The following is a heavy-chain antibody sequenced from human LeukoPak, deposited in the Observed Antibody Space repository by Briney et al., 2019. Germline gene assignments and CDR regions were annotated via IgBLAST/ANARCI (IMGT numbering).Heavy chain of an antibody. CDR2: IHYSGST. D-gene: IGHD5-24*01. Sequence: SETLSLTCTVAGDSISSYYWSWIRQSPGKGLEWIAYIHYSGSTNYNPSLKSRLTTSVDTSKNLFSLKLNSVTTADPAVYFCAAAGAYNYRLATSGQGTLVTVSS. CDR3: AAAGAYNYRLAT. CDR1: GDSISSYY. J-gene: IGHJ5*02. V-gene: IGHV4-59*01.